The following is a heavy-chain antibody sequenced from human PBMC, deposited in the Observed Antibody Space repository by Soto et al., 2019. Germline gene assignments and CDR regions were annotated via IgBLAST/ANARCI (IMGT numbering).Heavy chain of an antibody. D-gene: IGHD2-21*01. J-gene: IGHJ4*02. CDR2: INPDNGNT. Sequence: ASVKVSCKTSGYTFISNAIHWVRQAPGQRLEWMGWINPDNGNTKYSQKFQGRVTLARDTSATTAYMELRSLTSEDTAVYYCSRDPGDGHYFDYWGQGALVTSPQ. V-gene: IGHV1-3*01. CDR3: SRDPGDGHYFDY. CDR1: GYTFISNA.